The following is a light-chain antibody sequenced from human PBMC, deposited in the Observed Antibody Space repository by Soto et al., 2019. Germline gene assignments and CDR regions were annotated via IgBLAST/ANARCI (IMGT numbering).Light chain of an antibody. J-gene: IGLJ2*01. Sequence: QSALTQPASVSGSPGQSITISCTGTSSDVGGYNYVSWYQQHPGKAPKLMIYDVSNRPSGVSNRFSGSKSRNTASLTISGVQAEDEADYCCSSDTSSVVFGGGTKLTVL. CDR1: SSDVGGYNY. CDR3: SSDTSSVV. CDR2: DVS. V-gene: IGLV2-14*01.